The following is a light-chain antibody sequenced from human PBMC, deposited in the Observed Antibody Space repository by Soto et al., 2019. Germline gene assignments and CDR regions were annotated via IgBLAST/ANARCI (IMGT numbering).Light chain of an antibody. CDR3: QQSYTTLWT. CDR2: SAS. Sequence: DIQMTQSPSSLSASVGDRVTITCRAGQPISSYLNWYQQKPGKAPKPLIYSASSLHTGVPSRFSGSGSGTDFTLTISSLQPEDFATYHCQQSYTTLWTFGQGTKVDIK. J-gene: IGKJ1*01. V-gene: IGKV1-39*01. CDR1: QPISSY.